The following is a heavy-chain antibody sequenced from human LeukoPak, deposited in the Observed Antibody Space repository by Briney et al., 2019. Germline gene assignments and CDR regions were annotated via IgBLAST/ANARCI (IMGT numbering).Heavy chain of an antibody. CDR1: GGSISSYY. CDR3: ARHPPYYYDSSGLYAFDI. CDR2: IYYSGST. Sequence: PSETLSLTCTVSGGSISSYYWSWIRQPPGKGLEWIGHIYYSGSTYYNPSLKSRVTISVDTSKNQFSLKLSSVTAADTAVYYCARHPPYYYDSSGLYAFDIWGQGTMVTVSS. D-gene: IGHD3-22*01. V-gene: IGHV4-59*04. J-gene: IGHJ3*02.